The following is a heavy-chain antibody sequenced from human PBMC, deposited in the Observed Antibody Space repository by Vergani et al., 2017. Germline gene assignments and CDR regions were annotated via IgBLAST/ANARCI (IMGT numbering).Heavy chain of an antibody. Sequence: QVQLVQSGAEVKKPGASVKVSCKASGYTFTGYYMHWVRQAPGQGLEGMGWTNPNSGGTNYAQKFQGRVTMTRETSISTAYMELSRLRSDDTDVYYCARGGPTYYYVSGSYLGAFDIWGQGTMVTVSS. CDR2: TNPNSGGT. CDR1: GYTFTGYY. J-gene: IGHJ3*02. CDR3: ARGGPTYYYVSGSYLGAFDI. V-gene: IGHV1-2*02. D-gene: IGHD3-10*01.